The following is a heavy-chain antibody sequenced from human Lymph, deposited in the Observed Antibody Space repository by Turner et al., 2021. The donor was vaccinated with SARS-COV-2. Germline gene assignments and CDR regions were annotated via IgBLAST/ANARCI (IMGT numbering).Heavy chain of an antibody. D-gene: IGHD4-17*01. V-gene: IGHV3-53*01. J-gene: IGHJ4*02. CDR3: ARVLPYGDYFDY. Sequence: EVQLVESGGGLIQPGGSLRLSCAASGFTVSSNYMTWARQAPGKGLEWVSLIYSGGSTYYADSVKGRFTISRDNSKNTLYLQMNSLRADDTAVYYCARVLPYGDYFDYWGQGTLVTVSS. CDR2: IYSGGST. CDR1: GFTVSSNY.